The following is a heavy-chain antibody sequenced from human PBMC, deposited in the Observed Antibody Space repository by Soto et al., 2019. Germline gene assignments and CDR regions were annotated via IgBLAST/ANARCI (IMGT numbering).Heavy chain of an antibody. D-gene: IGHD3-10*01. J-gene: IGHJ6*02. CDR2: ISSSSSYI. V-gene: IGHV3-21*01. Sequence: EVQLVESGGGLVKPGGSLRLSCAASGFTFSSYSMNWVRQAPGKGLEWVSSISSSSSYIYYADSVKGRFTISRDNAKNSLYLQMNSLRAEDTAVYYWLCRGRSGSRDYYDGMDVWGQGTTVTVSS. CDR3: LCRGRSGSRDYYDGMDV. CDR1: GFTFSSYS.